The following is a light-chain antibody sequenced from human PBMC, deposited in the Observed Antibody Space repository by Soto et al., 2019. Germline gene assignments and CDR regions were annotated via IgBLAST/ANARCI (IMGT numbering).Light chain of an antibody. CDR3: LHDALFPYS. J-gene: IGKJ2*03. V-gene: IGKV1-6*01. Sequence: AIQMTQSPSSLSASVGDTVTFTCRASQAIRNDLGWFQQRPGKPPKLLIYGISILQTGVPSRFSGSGSGTDFTLTISGLQHEDFATYYCLHDALFPYSFGQGTRLE. CDR2: GIS. CDR1: QAIRND.